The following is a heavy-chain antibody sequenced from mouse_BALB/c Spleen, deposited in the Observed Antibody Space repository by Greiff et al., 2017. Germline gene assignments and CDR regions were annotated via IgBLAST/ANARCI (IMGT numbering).Heavy chain of an antibody. Sequence: VQLQQSGPELVKPGASVRISCKASGYTFTSYYIHWVKQRPGQGLEWIGWIYPGNVNTKYNEKFKGKATLTADKSSSTAYMQLSSLTSEDSAVYFCARHGSSPFDYWGQGTTLTVSS. J-gene: IGHJ2*01. CDR2: IYPGNVNT. CDR1: GYTFTSYY. V-gene: IGHV1S56*01. CDR3: ARHGSSPFDY. D-gene: IGHD1-1*01.